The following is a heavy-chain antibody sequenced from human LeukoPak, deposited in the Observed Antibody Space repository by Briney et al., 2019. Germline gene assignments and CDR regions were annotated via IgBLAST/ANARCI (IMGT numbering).Heavy chain of an antibody. CDR3: AGGYGEYYYGMDV. D-gene: IGHD4-17*01. J-gene: IGHJ6*02. V-gene: IGHV3-33*01. CDR2: IWYDGSNK. Sequence: QPGGPLTLPCAATGFTFSSYGMHGVPQAPGKGREGVAVIWYDGSNKCYADSVKGRFTISRDNSKNTLYLQMNSLRAEDTAVYYCAGGYGEYYYGMDVWGQGTTVTVSS. CDR1: GFTFSSYG.